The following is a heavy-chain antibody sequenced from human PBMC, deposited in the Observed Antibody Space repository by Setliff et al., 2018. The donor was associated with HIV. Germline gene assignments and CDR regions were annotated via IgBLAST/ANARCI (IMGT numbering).Heavy chain of an antibody. CDR3: ASRNCSGGSCYYLYYYYGMDV. D-gene: IGHD2-15*01. CDR2: IDPDRGDT. CDR1: GYIFPDYY. Sequence: ASVKVSCKVSGYIFPDYYIQWVRQAPGKGLEWMGLIDPDRGDTVYAEKFQGRVTITADRSIDTGYMTLSSLTSEDTAVYYCASRNCSGGSCYYLYYYYGMDVWGQGTTVTVSS. V-gene: IGHV1-69-2*01. J-gene: IGHJ6*02.